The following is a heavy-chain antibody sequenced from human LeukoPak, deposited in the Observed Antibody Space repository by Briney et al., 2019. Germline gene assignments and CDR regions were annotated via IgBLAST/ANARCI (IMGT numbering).Heavy chain of an antibody. Sequence: GGSLRLSCAASGFTFSSYEMNWVRQAPGKGLEWVSYISSSGSTIYYADPVKGRFTISRDNAKNSLYLQMNSLRAEDTAVYYCARADSITIFGVVTSNFDYWGQGTLVTVSS. CDR1: GFTFSSYE. J-gene: IGHJ4*02. CDR3: ARADSITIFGVVTSNFDY. D-gene: IGHD3-3*01. V-gene: IGHV3-48*03. CDR2: ISSSGSTI.